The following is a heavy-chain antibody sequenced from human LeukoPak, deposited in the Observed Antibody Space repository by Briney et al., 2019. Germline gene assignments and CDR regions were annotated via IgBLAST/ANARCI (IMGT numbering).Heavy chain of an antibody. D-gene: IGHD3-16*01. CDR2: INPSGGST. V-gene: IGHV1-46*01. J-gene: IGHJ4*02. CDR1: GYTFTSYY. Sequence: SVKVSCKASGYTFTSYYMHWVRQAPGQGLEWMGIINPSGGSTSYAQKFQGRVTMTRDTSTSTVYMELSSLRSEDTAVYYCAREGYDYVWGSYSTSSLIVDYWGQGTLVTVSS. CDR3: AREGYDYVWGSYSTSSLIVDY.